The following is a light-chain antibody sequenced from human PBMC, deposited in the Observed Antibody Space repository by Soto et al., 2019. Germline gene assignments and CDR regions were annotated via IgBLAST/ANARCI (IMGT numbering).Light chain of an antibody. Sequence: EIVLTQSPGTLSLSPGERATVSCRASQSVSSSYLAWYQQKPGQAPRLLIYDASHRATGIPVRFSGSGSESDFTLTISSLEPEDFAVYYCQQYGSSLGTFGQGTRLEIK. CDR3: QQYGSSLGT. CDR2: DAS. J-gene: IGKJ5*01. V-gene: IGKV3-20*01. CDR1: QSVSSSY.